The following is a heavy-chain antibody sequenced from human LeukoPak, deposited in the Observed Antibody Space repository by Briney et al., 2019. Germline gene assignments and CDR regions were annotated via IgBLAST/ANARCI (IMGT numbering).Heavy chain of an antibody. J-gene: IGHJ6*02. CDR2: NYYSGGT. D-gene: IGHD3-22*01. V-gene: IGHV4-31*03. CDR1: GGSISSGGYY. CDR3: ARGGYLGDDMDV. Sequence: SETLSLTCTVSGGSISSGGYYLTWIRQHPGKGPEWIGYNYYSGGTNYNPSLKSRLTIPVDTSNNQFSLKLSSVTAADTAVYYCARGGYLGDDMDVWGQGTTVTVCS.